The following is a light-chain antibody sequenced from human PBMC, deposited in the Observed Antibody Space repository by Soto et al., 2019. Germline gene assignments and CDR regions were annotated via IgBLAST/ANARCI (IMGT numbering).Light chain of an antibody. CDR3: SSYRSGNTLVV. V-gene: IGLV4-69*01. J-gene: IGLJ2*01. CDR1: SGHSSYA. Sequence: QPVLTQSPSASASLGASVKLTCTLSSGHSSYAIAWHQQQPEKGPRYLMKLNSDGSHSKGDGIPDRFSGSSSGAERYLTISSLQSEDEADYYCSSYRSGNTLVVFGGGTKLTVL. CDR2: LNSDGSH.